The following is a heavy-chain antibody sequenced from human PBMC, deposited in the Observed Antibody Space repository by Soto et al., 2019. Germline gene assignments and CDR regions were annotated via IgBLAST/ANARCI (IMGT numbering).Heavy chain of an antibody. D-gene: IGHD6-19*01. Sequence: ESGGGVVQPGRSLRLSCAASGFTFSSYAMHWVRQAPGKGLEWVAVISYDGSNKYYADSVKGRFTISRDNSKNTLYLQMNSLRAEDTAVYYCARDREGSGWYRFGYFDYWGQGTLVTVSS. CDR1: GFTFSSYA. CDR3: ARDREGSGWYRFGYFDY. J-gene: IGHJ4*02. V-gene: IGHV3-30-3*01. CDR2: ISYDGSNK.